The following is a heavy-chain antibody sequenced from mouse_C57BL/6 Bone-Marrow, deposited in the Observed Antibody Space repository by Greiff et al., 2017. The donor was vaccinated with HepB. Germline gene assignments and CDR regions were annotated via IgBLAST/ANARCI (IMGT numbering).Heavy chain of an antibody. CDR1: GFSLTSYG. CDR3: AKNCYYHFSYAMDY. V-gene: IGHV2-5*01. CDR2: IWRGGST. J-gene: IGHJ4*01. Sequence: QVQLQQSGPGLVQPSQSLSITCTVSGFSLTSYGVHWVRQSPGKGLEWLGVIWRGGSTDYNAAFMSRLSITKDNSKSQVFFKMNSLQADDTAIYYCAKNCYYHFSYAMDYWGQGTSVTVSS. D-gene: IGHD2-3*01.